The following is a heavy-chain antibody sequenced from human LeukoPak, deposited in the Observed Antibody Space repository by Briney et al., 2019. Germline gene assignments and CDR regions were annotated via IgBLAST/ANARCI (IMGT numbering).Heavy chain of an antibody. J-gene: IGHJ4*02. CDR3: ARYCSSTSCLQHGLVDY. V-gene: IGHV1-18*01. CDR2: ISAYNGNT. CDR1: GYTFTSYG. Sequence: EASVKVSCKSSGYTFTSYGTSWVRQAPGQGLEWMGWISAYNGNTNYAQKLQGRVTMTTDTSTSTAYMELRSLRSDDTAVYYCARYCSSTSCLQHGLVDYWGQGTLVTVSS. D-gene: IGHD2-2*01.